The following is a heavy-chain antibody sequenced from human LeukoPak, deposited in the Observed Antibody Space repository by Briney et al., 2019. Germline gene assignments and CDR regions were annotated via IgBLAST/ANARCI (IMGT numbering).Heavy chain of an antibody. CDR1: GFTFSSYS. CDR2: IYSGGST. CDR3: AKQYYDFWSGYYY. J-gene: IGHJ4*02. Sequence: GGSLRLSCAASGFTFSSYSMNWVRQAPGKGLEWVSVIYSGGSTYYADSVKGRFTISRDNSKNTLYLQMNSLRAEDTAVYYCAKQYYDFWSGYYYWGQGTLVTVSS. D-gene: IGHD3-3*01. V-gene: IGHV3-66*04.